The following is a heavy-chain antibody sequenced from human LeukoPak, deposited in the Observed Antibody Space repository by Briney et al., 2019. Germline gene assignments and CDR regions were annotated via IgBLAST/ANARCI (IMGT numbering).Heavy chain of an antibody. CDR1: GGSISSSSYY. Sequence: SETLSLTCTVSGGSISSSSYYWGWIRQPPGKGLEWIGSIYYSGSTYYNPSLKSRVTISVDTSKNQFSLKLSSVTAADTAVYYCARVMGYGGNSVYYFDYWGQGTLVTVSS. CDR2: IYYSGST. CDR3: ARVMGYGGNSVYYFDY. D-gene: IGHD4-23*01. V-gene: IGHV4-39*07. J-gene: IGHJ4*02.